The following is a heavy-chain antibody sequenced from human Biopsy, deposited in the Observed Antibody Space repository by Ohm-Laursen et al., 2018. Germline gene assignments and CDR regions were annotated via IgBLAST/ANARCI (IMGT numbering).Heavy chain of an antibody. CDR2: IHGSGRT. J-gene: IGHJ4*02. CDR3: AGAGGHSF. D-gene: IGHD3-16*01. V-gene: IGHV3-66*01. CDR1: EFNVDRNH. Sequence: SLRLSCAASEFNVDRNHMNWVRQAQGKGLEWVSMIHGSGRTDYADSVKGRFTVSRDNSKDTVYLQMNALGVDDTAMYYCAGAGGHSFWGQGALVTVSS.